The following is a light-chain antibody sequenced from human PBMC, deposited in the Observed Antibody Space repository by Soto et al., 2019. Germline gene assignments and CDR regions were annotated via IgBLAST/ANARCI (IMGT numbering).Light chain of an antibody. CDR1: QSVSSF. J-gene: IGKJ4*01. CDR3: QQRSNLPLT. V-gene: IGKV3-11*01. Sequence: EIELTQSPATLSLSPGERATLSCRASQSVSSFLAWYQQKPGQAPRLLIYDASSMATGVPARFSGSGSGTDFTLTISSLQPEDFAIYYCQQRSNLPLTFGGGTKVEIK. CDR2: DAS.